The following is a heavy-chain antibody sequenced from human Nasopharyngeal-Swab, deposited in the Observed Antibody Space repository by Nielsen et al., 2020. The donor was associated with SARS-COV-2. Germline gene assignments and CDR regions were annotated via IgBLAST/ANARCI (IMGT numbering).Heavy chain of an antibody. J-gene: IGHJ4*02. CDR3: ARIVTYYYGSGSYYFDY. D-gene: IGHD3-10*01. CDR2: INHSGST. V-gene: IGHV4-34*01. Sequence: RQAPGKGLEWIGEINHSGSTNYNPSLKSRVTISVDTSKNQFSLKLSSVTAADTAVYYCARIVTYYYGSGSYYFDYWGQGTLVTVS.